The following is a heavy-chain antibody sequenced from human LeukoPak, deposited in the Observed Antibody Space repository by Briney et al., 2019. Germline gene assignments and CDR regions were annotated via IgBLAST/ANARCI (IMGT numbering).Heavy chain of an antibody. Sequence: GRSLRLSCAASGFTFSNYWMHWARQAPGKGLVWVSRINSDGINTSYADSVKGRFTISRDNAKNTLNLQMNSLRAEDTAVYYCARDLGQYYDTSDNWFDPWGQGTLVTVSS. CDR3: ARDLGQYYDTSDNWFDP. J-gene: IGHJ5*02. CDR1: GFTFSNYW. V-gene: IGHV3-74*01. D-gene: IGHD3-22*01. CDR2: INSDGINT.